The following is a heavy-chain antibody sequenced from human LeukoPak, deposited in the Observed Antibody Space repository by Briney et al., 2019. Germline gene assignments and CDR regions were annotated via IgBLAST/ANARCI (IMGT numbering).Heavy chain of an antibody. CDR1: GGSVSSGSYY. CDR2: IYYSGST. D-gene: IGHD3-3*01. CDR3: ARGRVFGVVIRPYYFDY. Sequence: KPSETLSLTCTVSGGSVSSGSYYWSWIRQPPGKGLEWIGYIYYSGSTNYNPSLKSRVTISVDTSKNQFSLKLSSVTAADTAVYYCARGRVFGVVIRPYYFDYWGQGTLVTVSS. J-gene: IGHJ4*02. V-gene: IGHV4-61*01.